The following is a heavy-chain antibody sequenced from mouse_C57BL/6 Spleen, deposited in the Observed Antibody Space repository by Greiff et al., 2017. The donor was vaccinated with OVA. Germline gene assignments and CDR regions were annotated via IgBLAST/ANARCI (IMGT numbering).Heavy chain of an antibody. CDR1: GYTFTSYW. Sequence: QVQLQQPGAELVKPGASVKLSCKASGYTFTSYWMHWVKQRPGRGLEWIGSIDPNNGGTKYNEKFKGKATLTVDKPSSTAYMQLSSLTSEDSAVYYCARDGSSSAWFADWGKGTLVTVAA. V-gene: IGHV1-62-3*01. D-gene: IGHD1-1*01. CDR2: IDPNNGGT. CDR3: ARDGSSSAWFAD. J-gene: IGHJ3*01.